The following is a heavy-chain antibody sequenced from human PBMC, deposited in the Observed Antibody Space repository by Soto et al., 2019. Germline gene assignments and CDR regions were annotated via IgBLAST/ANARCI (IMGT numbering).Heavy chain of an antibody. V-gene: IGHV3-30*18. J-gene: IGHJ4*02. CDR3: AKVMGVAGTWFYDY. CDR1: GFTFSSYG. Sequence: VGSLRLSCAASGFTFSSYGMHWVRQAPGKGLEWVAVISYDGSNKYYADSVKGRFTISRDNSKNTLYLQMNSLRAEDTAVYYCAKVMGVAGTWFYDYWGQGTLVTVSS. CDR2: ISYDGSNK. D-gene: IGHD6-19*01.